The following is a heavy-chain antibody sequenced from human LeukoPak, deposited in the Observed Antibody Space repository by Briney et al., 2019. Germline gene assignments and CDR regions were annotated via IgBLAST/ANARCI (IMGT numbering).Heavy chain of an antibody. CDR1: GFSFDDLG. V-gene: IGHV3-20*04. D-gene: IGHD6-6*01. Sequence: PGGSLRLSCAAFGFSFDDLGMTWVRQVPGKGLEWVAGINWNGASTGYADSVRGRFTISRDNAKNSLYLQMNSLRAEDTALYYCARAVCPTIKFCDSSYFMDVWGKGTTVNVS. CDR2: INWNGAST. CDR3: ARAVCPTIKFCDSSYFMDV. J-gene: IGHJ6*03.